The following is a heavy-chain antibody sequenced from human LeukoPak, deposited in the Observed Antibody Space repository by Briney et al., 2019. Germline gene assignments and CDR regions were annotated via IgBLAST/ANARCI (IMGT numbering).Heavy chain of an antibody. CDR2: IWYDGSNK. V-gene: IGHV3-33*01. J-gene: IGHJ4*02. D-gene: IGHD3-16*01. CDR3: AREGLTYYDYVRATPFDY. Sequence: PGGSLRLSCAASGFTFSSYGMHWVRQAPGKGLEWVAVIWYDGSNKYYADSVKGRFTISRDNAKNSLYLQMNSLRAEDTAVYYCAREGLTYYDYVRATPFDYWGQGTLVTVSS. CDR1: GFTFSSYG.